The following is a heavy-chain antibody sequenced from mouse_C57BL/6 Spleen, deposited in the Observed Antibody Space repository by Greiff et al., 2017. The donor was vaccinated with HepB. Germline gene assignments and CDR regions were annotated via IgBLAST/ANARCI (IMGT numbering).Heavy chain of an antibody. CDR2: ISGGGGNT. CDR3: ARHEEDYFDY. V-gene: IGHV5-9*01. J-gene: IGHJ2*01. CDR1: GFTFSSYT. Sequence: EVMLVESGGGLVKPGGSLKLSCAASGFTFSSYTMSWVRQTPEKRLEWVATISGGGGNTYYPVSVKGRFTISRDNAKNTLYLQMSSLRSEDTALYYCARHEEDYFDYWGQGTTLTVSS.